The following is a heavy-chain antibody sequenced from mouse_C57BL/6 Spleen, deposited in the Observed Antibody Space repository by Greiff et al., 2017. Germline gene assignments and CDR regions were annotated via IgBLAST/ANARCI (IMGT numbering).Heavy chain of an antibody. D-gene: IGHD1-1*01. CDR3: ARGGTTVVAKGFAY. CDR2: INPNNGGT. J-gene: IGHJ3*01. Sequence: VQLQQSGPELVKPGASVKIPCKASGYTFTDYNMDWVKQSHGKSLEWIGDINPNNGGTIYNQKFKGKATLTVDKSSSTAYMELRSLTSEDTAVYYCARGGTTVVAKGFAYWGQGTLVTVSA. V-gene: IGHV1-18*01. CDR1: GYTFTDYN.